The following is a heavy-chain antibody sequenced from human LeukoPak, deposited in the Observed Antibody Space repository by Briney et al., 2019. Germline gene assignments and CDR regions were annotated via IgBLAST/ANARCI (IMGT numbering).Heavy chain of an antibody. D-gene: IGHD5-12*01. Sequence: PGGSPRLSCAASGFTVSSNYMSWVRQAPGKGLEWVSVIYSGGSTYYADSVKGRFTISRDNSKNTLYVQMNSLRAEDTAVYYCARARGYSGYESKWYYYGMDVWGQGTTVTVSS. CDR3: ARARGYSGYESKWYYYGMDV. CDR2: IYSGGST. J-gene: IGHJ6*02. V-gene: IGHV3-53*01. CDR1: GFTVSSNY.